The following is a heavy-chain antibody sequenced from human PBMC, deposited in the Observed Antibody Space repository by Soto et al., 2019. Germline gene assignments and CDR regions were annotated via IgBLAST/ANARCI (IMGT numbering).Heavy chain of an antibody. V-gene: IGHV4-39*02. Sequence: SETLSLTCTVSGGSISSSSYYWGWIRQPPGKGLEWIGSIYYSGSTYYNPSLKSRVTISVDTSKNQFSLKLSSVTAADTAVYYCARERSDYALDYWGQGTLVT. CDR2: IYYSGST. D-gene: IGHD4-17*01. J-gene: IGHJ4*02. CDR3: ARERSDYALDY. CDR1: GGSISSSSYY.